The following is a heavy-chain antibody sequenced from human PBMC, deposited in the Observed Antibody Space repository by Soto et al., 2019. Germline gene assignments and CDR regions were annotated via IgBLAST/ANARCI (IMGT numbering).Heavy chain of an antibody. CDR3: ARDGEGIAVPGNSFDI. V-gene: IGHV1-3*01. Sequence: ASVKVSCKASGYTFTSYAMYWVRQAPGQRLEWMGWINAGNGNTNYAQTFQGWVTMTRDTSISTAYMELSRLRSDDTAVYYCARDGEGIAVPGNSFDIWGQGTMVTVSS. D-gene: IGHD6-19*01. CDR1: GYTFTSYA. CDR2: INAGNGNT. J-gene: IGHJ3*02.